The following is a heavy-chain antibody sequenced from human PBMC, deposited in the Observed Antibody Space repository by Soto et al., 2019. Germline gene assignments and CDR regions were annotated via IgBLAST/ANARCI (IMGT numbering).Heavy chain of an antibody. CDR3: ARDNRGYGGNMYFGLDV. V-gene: IGHV4-59*01. Sequence: SETLSLTCTVSGASISVYSWSWIRQPPGKGLEWIGYIYYSGSTNYNPSLKGRVIISVDTSKNQFSLKLTSVTTADTAVYYCARDNRGYGGNMYFGLDVWGPGTTVTVSS. CDR1: GASISVYS. J-gene: IGHJ6*02. D-gene: IGHD4-17*01. CDR2: IYYSGST.